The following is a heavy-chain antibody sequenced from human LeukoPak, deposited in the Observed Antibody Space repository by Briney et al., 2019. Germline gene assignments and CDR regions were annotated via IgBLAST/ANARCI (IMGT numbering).Heavy chain of an antibody. CDR1: GGSISSYY. V-gene: IGHV4-59*01. J-gene: IGHJ4*02. CDR2: IYYSGST. CDR3: ARVPAAREPIDY. D-gene: IGHD2-2*01. Sequence: SETLSLTCTVSGGSISSYYWSWTRQPPGKGLEWIGYIYYSGSTNYNPSLKSRVTISVDTSKNQFSLKLSSVTVADTAVYYCARVPAAREPIDYWGQGTLVTVSS.